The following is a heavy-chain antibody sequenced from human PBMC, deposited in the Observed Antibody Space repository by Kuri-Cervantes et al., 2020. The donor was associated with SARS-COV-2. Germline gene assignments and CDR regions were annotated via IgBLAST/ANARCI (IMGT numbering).Heavy chain of an antibody. D-gene: IGHD2/OR15-2a*01. J-gene: IGHJ4*02. Sequence: GGSLRLSCAVSGFSFNDQYMSWIRQAPGKGLEWVSHINGDSTVIEYADSVKGRFIIPRDNAKKSLYLQMNSLRAEDTAVYYCANDPNRIHYWGQGALVTVSS. V-gene: IGHV3-11*01. CDR2: INGDSTVI. CDR3: ANDPNRIHY. CDR1: GFSFNDQY.